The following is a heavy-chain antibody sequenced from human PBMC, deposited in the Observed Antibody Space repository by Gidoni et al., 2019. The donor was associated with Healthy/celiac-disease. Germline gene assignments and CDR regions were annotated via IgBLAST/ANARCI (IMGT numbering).Heavy chain of an antibody. D-gene: IGHD6-19*01. J-gene: IGHJ4*02. CDR2: IYSGGST. CDR3: ARGGSSGWYYFDY. V-gene: IGHV3-66*01. CDR1: GFTVSSNY. Sequence: EVQLVESGGGLVQPGGSLRLSCAASGFTVSSNYMSWVRQAHGKGLEWVSVIYSGGSTYYADSVKGRFTISRDNSKNTLYLQMNSLRAEDTAVYYCARGGSSGWYYFDYWGQGTLVTVSS.